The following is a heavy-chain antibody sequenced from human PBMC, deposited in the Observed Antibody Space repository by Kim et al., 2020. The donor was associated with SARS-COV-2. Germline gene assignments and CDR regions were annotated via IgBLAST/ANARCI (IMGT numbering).Heavy chain of an antibody. V-gene: IGHV3-20*01. CDR3: VRGYAGGPFDL. D-gene: IGHD3-16*01. Sequence: GGSLRLSCAASGFTFDDYGMSWVRQAPRKGLEWVSGINRNSDSTGYADSVKGRFTISRDNAKNSLFLQMNSPRAEDTALYHCVRGYAGGPFDLWGQGTLV. J-gene: IGHJ4*02. CDR1: GFTFDDYG. CDR2: INRNSDST.